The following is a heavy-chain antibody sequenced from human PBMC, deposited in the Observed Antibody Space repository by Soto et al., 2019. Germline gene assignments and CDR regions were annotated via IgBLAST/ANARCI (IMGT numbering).Heavy chain of an antibody. CDR2: IDGSGSTT. D-gene: IGHD2-8*02. J-gene: IGHJ4*02. V-gene: IGHV3-23*01. Sequence: EVQLLESGGGLVQPGGSLRLSCAASGFTFSSYAMSWVRQAPGKGLEWVSCIDGSGSTTYYADSVKGRFTISRDNSKNTLSVKLDSLRVEDTSLYYCAKDGGSVCSGGTCYFQGPDYWGQGTLVTVSS. CDR1: GFTFSSYA. CDR3: AKDGGSVCSGGTCYFQGPDY.